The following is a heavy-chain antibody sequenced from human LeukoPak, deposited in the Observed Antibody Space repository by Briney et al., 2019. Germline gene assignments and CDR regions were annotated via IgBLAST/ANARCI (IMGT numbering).Heavy chain of an antibody. J-gene: IGHJ4*02. Sequence: VASVKVSCKASGYTFTSYGISWVRQAPGQGLEWMGWISAYNGNTNYAQKPQGRVTMTTDTSTSTAYMELRSLRSDDTAVYYCARAADDSSGYYPRYYFDYWGQGTLVTVSS. CDR1: GYTFTSYG. D-gene: IGHD3-22*01. CDR3: ARAADDSSGYYPRYYFDY. V-gene: IGHV1-18*01. CDR2: ISAYNGNT.